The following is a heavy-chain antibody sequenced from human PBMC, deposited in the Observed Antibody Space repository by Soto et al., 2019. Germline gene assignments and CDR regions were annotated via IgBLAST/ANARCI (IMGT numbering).Heavy chain of an antibody. CDR3: ARDRSYSSGWFHRPDY. V-gene: IGHV1-46*01. CDR1: GYTFTSYY. J-gene: IGHJ4*02. CDR2: INPSGGST. D-gene: IGHD6-19*01. Sequence: ASVKVSCKASGYTFTSYYMHWVLQAPGQGLEWMGIINPSGGSTSYAQKFQGRVTMTRDTSTSTVYMELSSLRSEDTAVYYCARDRSYSSGWFHRPDYWGQGTLVTVSS.